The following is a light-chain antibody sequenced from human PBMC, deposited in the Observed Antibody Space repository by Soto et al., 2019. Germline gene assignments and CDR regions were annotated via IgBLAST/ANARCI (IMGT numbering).Light chain of an antibody. CDR2: AAS. CDR3: QPLNSYPRT. CDR1: QTISNW. Sequence: DIPMTQSPSPRPVSVGARVTITCRASQTISNWVAGYQQPPGTAPKVLIYAASTLQSGVPSMFSGIGSGTDFTLTSSSLQPEDFATYYCQPLNSYPRTFGGGTKVDIK. J-gene: IGKJ4*01. V-gene: IGKV1-5*01.